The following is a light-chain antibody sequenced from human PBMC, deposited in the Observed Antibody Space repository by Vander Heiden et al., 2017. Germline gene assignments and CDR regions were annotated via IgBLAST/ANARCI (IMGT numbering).Light chain of an antibody. CDR3: SSYTSSSTPV. CDR1: SSDVGGYNY. Sequence: QPASVSGSPGQSITISCTGTSSDVGGYNYVSWYQQHPGKAPKLMIYEVSNRPSGVSNRFSGSKSGNTASLTISGLQAEDEADYYCSSYTSSSTPVFGTGTKVTGL. CDR2: EVS. J-gene: IGLJ1*01. V-gene: IGLV2-14*01.